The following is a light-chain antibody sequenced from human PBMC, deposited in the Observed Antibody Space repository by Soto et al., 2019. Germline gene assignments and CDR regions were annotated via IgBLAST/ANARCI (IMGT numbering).Light chain of an antibody. CDR3: QQYYNVPWT. J-gene: IGKJ1*01. Sequence: DNVLTHSPDSLAVSLAERATINXXSSQXVLYSSNNKNYLAWYQQKPGQPPKXXIYWASTRESGVPDRFSGSGAGTDFTLTISSLQAEDVAVYYCQQYYNVPWTFGQGTKVDIK. CDR1: QXVLYSSNNKNY. V-gene: IGKV4-1*01. CDR2: WAS.